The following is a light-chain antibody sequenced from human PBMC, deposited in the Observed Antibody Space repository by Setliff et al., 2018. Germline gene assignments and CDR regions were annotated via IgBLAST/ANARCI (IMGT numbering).Light chain of an antibody. CDR3: CSYAGSYTYV. Sequence: SVLTQPPSASGTPGQRVTISCSGGNSNIGGNFVYWYQHLPGTAPKLVIYRNNQRPSGVPDRFSGSKSGTSASLTISGLRSEDEADYYCCSYAGSYTYVFGTGTKVTVL. J-gene: IGLJ1*01. CDR1: NSNIGGNF. V-gene: IGLV1-47*01. CDR2: RNN.